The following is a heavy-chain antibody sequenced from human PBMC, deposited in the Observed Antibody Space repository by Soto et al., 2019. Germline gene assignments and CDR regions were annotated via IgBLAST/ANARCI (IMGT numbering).Heavy chain of an antibody. CDR1: GFTFSSYG. Sequence: QVQLVESGGGVVQPGRSLRLSCVAAGFTFSSYGMHWVRQAPGKGREWVAIISYDGSNTYYADSVKGGFTISRDNSKNSLYLQMNSLRAEDTSVYYCAKEGGLSGSYYISSSYYFDYWGQGTLVTVSS. V-gene: IGHV3-30*18. D-gene: IGHD1-26*01. CDR2: ISYDGSNT. CDR3: AKEGGLSGSYYISSSYYFDY. J-gene: IGHJ4*02.